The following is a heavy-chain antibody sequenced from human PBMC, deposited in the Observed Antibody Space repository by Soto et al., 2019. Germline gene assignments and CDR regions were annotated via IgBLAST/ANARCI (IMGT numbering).Heavy chain of an antibody. CDR1: GFNFNYAW. CDR3: TTTTSPYGDDEGY. V-gene: IGHV3-15*07. CDR2: IKTRTEGETT. Sequence: VQVVESGGALVKPGGSLRLSCAGSGFNFNYAWMNWVRQAPGKGLEWVGRIKTRTEGETTDYAAPVKGRFTLSRDDSENTGFLQMDSLKTEGTAVYYCTTTTSPYGDDEGYWGQGTLVTVSS. J-gene: IGHJ4*02. D-gene: IGHD4-17*01.